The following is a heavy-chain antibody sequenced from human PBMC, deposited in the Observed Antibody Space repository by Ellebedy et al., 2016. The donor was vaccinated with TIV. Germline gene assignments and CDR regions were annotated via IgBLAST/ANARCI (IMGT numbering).Heavy chain of an antibody. CDR3: ARVLRSGAAAGHNWFDP. V-gene: IGHV4-59*01. CDR1: GGSINIYY. D-gene: IGHD6-13*01. J-gene: IGHJ5*02. Sequence: GSLRLSCTVSGGSINIYYWSWIRQPPGKGLEWIGYIYYSGSTNYNPSLKSRVTISVDTSKNQFSLNLSSVTAADTAVYYCARVLRSGAAAGHNWFDPWGQGTLVTVSS. CDR2: IYYSGST.